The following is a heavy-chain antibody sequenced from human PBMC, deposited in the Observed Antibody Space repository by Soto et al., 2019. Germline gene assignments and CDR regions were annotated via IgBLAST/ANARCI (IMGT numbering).Heavy chain of an antibody. J-gene: IGHJ4*02. CDR3: GGQGYGAKWYYFEN. V-gene: IGHV4-59*01. Sequence: PSETLSLTCSISGGSISDYQWSWIRQPPGKGLEWIGYIYYSGRTNYNPSLKSRVTISLDTSTKQFSLRLRSVTAAATAVYYCGGQGYGAKWYYFENWGQGALVTVSS. CDR2: IYYSGRT. CDR1: GGSISDYQ. D-gene: IGHD5-12*01.